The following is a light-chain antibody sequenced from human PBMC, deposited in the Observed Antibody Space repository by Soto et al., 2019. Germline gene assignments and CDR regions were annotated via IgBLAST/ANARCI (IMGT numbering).Light chain of an antibody. CDR1: QALNTR. CDR3: QQFGT. V-gene: IGKV3-15*01. CDR2: GAS. J-gene: IGKJ1*01. Sequence: IVLTQSPATLSAFPGDRVTLSCRASQALNTRLAWYQHKPGQAPRLLIYGASTRATGIPARFSGSGSGTEFTLTISSLQSEDFAVSYCQQFGTFGPVTQVEIK.